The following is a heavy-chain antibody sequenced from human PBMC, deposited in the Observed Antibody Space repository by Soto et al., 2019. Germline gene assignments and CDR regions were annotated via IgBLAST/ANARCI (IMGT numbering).Heavy chain of an antibody. CDR1: GFTFSSYS. J-gene: IGHJ4*02. V-gene: IGHV3-21*01. CDR2: ISSSSSYI. CDR3: ASYDSSGYYNPSPLN. Sequence: PGGSLRLSCAASGFTFSSYSMNWVRQAPGKGLEWVSSISSSSSYIYYADSVKGRFTISRDNAKNSLYLQMNSLRAEDTAVYYCASYDSSGYYNPSPLNWGQGTLVTVSS. D-gene: IGHD3-22*01.